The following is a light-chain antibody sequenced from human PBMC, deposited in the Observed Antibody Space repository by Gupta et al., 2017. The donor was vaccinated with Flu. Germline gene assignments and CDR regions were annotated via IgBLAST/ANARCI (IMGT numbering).Light chain of an antibody. CDR2: RNN. CDR3: SAWETSRGAWV. V-gene: IGLV10-54*04. J-gene: IGLJ3*02. Sequence: ATLSCTRKNNKRGQLGAAWLQQHQGNPHKLIDYRNNNRPSGIAERFYASRSGNTAALTSAGLQTEEEDDYYCSAWETSRGAWVFGGGTKLTVL. CDR1: NNKRGQLG.